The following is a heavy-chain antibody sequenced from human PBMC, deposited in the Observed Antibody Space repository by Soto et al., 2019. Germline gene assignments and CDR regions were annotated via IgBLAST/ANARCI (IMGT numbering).Heavy chain of an antibody. D-gene: IGHD2-15*01. J-gene: IGHJ5*02. CDR2: VYSSGST. Sequence: PSETLSLTCIVSGGSVSLSTSNWGWIRQPPGKGLEWVGTVYSSGSTDYNPSLKSRVTVSVDTSKKQFSLKLTSVTAADTAVYYCAKLVVVAATRRWFDPWGQGTLVTVSS. V-gene: IGHV4-39*01. CDR3: AKLVVVAATRRWFDP. CDR1: GGSVSLSTSN.